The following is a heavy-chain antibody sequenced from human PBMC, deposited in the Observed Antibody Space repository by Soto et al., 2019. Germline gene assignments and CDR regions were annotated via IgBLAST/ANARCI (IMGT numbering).Heavy chain of an antibody. D-gene: IGHD3-22*01. J-gene: IGHJ4*02. CDR1: GFTFSSYG. Sequence: GGSLRLSCAASGFTFSSYGMHWVRQAPGKGLEWVAVISYDGSNKYYADSVKGRFTISRDNSKNTLYLQMNSLRAEDTAVYYCAKDTYYYDSSGSWSFDYWGQGTLVTVSS. CDR3: AKDTYYYDSSGSWSFDY. V-gene: IGHV3-30*18. CDR2: ISYDGSNK.